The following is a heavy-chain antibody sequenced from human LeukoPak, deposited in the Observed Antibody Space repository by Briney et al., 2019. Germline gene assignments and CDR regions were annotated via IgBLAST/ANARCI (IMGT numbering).Heavy chain of an antibody. CDR1: GYTFTGYY. J-gene: IGHJ4*02. V-gene: IGHV1-2*02. D-gene: IGHD3-10*01. CDR2: INPNSGGT. Sequence: GASVKVSCKASGYTFTGYYMHWVRQAPGQGLEWMGWINPNSGGTNYAQKFQGRVTMTRDTSISTAYMELSRLRSDDTAVYYCATAPRFRYGSGSYFRSFDYWGQGTLVTVSS. CDR3: ATAPRFRYGSGSYFRSFDY.